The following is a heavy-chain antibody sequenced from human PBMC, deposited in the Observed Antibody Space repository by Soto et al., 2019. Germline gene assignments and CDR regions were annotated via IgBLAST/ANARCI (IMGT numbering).Heavy chain of an antibody. D-gene: IGHD1-1*01. CDR2: ISYDGSNK. CDR1: GFTFSSYG. Sequence: QPGGSLRLSCAASGFTFSSYGMHWVRQAPGKGLEWVAVISYDGSNKYYADSVKGRFTISRDNSKNTLYLQMNSLRPEDTAVYYCARHLSHLEPGWFDPWGQGTLVTVSS. V-gene: IGHV3-30*03. J-gene: IGHJ5*02. CDR3: ARHLSHLEPGWFDP.